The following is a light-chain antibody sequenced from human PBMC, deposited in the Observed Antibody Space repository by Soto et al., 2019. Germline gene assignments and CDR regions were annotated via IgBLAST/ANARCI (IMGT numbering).Light chain of an antibody. V-gene: IGLV1-40*01. Sequence: QPVLTQPPSLSGAPGQRVTISCAGSSSNIGAGCDVHWYQQLPGTAPKLLIYGNSNRPSGVPDRFSGSKSGTSASLAITGLQAQDEADYYCQSYDSSLSVHVVFGGGTKVTVL. CDR2: GNS. CDR3: QSYDSSLSVHVV. J-gene: IGLJ2*01. CDR1: SSNIGAGCD.